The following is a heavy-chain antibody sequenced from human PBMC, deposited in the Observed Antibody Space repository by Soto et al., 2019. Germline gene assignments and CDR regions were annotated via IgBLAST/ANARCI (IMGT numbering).Heavy chain of an antibody. V-gene: IGHV3-11*01. CDR3: AKGYDWGSYRPSMDV. CDR1: GFTFNDYY. CDR2: ISSSGTTI. Sequence: QGQLGEYGGGLAKPGGSLRLYCAASGFTFNDYYMSWIRPAPGNGLGWVSYISSSGTTIYYADSVKGRFTISRDNAMNSLLLQMSSLRAEDTAVYYCAKGYDWGSYRPSMDVWGHGTTVIVSS. D-gene: IGHD3-16*02. J-gene: IGHJ6*02.